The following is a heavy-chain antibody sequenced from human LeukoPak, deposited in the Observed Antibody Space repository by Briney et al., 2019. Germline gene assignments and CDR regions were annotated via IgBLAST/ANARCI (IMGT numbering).Heavy chain of an antibody. CDR3: ATVYQLLSYFQH. J-gene: IGHJ1*01. Sequence: GASVKVACKASGGTVSSYASSWVRQAPGQGLEWMGGFDPEDGETIYAQKFQGRVTMTEDTSTDTAYMELSSLRSEDTAVYYCATVYQLLSYFQHWGQGTLVTVSS. D-gene: IGHD2-2*01. CDR1: GGTVSSYA. CDR2: FDPEDGET. V-gene: IGHV1-24*01.